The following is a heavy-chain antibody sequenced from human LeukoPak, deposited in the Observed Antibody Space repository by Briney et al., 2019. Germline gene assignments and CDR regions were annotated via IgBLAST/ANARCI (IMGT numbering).Heavy chain of an antibody. Sequence: GGSLRLSCAASGFTFSSYEMNWVRQAPGKGLEWVSYISSSGSTIYYAATVKGRFTISRDNAKNSLYLQMNSLRAEDTAVYYCARDGKGRNRIGYYFDYWGQGTLVTVSS. CDR2: ISSSGSTI. V-gene: IGHV3-48*03. CDR3: ARDGKGRNRIGYYFDY. D-gene: IGHD3-10*01. J-gene: IGHJ4*02. CDR1: GFTFSSYE.